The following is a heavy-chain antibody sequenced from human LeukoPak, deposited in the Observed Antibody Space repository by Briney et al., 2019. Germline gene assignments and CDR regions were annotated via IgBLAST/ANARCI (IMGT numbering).Heavy chain of an antibody. CDR2: IVGDGSST. V-gene: IGHV3-23*01. Sequence: GGSLRLSCAASGFNFRMYAMSWVRLAPGKGLEGVSGIVGDGSSTYYADSVKGRFTISKDYSKNTLYLQMNSLSAEDTAMYYCAKDSIYGDGKWDIDYWGQGTLVTVSS. CDR3: AKDSIYGDGKWDIDY. D-gene: IGHD1-26*01. CDR1: GFNFRMYA. J-gene: IGHJ4*02.